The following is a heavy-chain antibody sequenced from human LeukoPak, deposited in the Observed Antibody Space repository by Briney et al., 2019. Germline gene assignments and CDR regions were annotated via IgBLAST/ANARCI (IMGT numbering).Heavy chain of an antibody. CDR1: GFTFSTYV. CDR3: AKGSGYDTDFDY. V-gene: IGHV3-23*01. CDR2: ISGSGDNT. Sequence: GGSLRLSCAASGFTFSTYVMSWVRQAPGKGLEWVSGISGSGDNTYHADSVKGRFTISRDNSKSTLYLQMNSLRAEDTAVYYCAKGSGYDTDFDYWGQGTLVTVSS. J-gene: IGHJ4*02. D-gene: IGHD3-9*01.